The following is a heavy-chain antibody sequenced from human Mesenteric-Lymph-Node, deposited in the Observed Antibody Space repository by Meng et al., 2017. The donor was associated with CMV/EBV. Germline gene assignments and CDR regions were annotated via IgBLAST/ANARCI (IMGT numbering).Heavy chain of an antibody. J-gene: IGHJ4*02. D-gene: IGHD3-3*01. Sequence: ASVKVSCKASGYTFTSYGISWVRQAPGQGLEWMGWISAYNGNTNYAQKLQGRVTMTTDTSTSTAYMGLRSLRSDDTAVYYCARFGRAYYDFWSGYYTQSLFDYWGQGTLVTVSS. CDR2: ISAYNGNT. CDR1: GYTFTSYG. CDR3: ARFGRAYYDFWSGYYTQSLFDY. V-gene: IGHV1-18*01.